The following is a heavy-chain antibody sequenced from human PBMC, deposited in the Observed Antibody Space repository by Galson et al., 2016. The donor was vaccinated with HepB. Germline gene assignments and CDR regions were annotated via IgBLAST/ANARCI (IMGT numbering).Heavy chain of an antibody. D-gene: IGHD5-12*01. J-gene: IGHJ5*02. CDR3: ARHERLLSWFDP. CDR1: GGSISSNSYY. Sequence: ETLSLPCTVSGGSISSNSYYWGWIRQPPGKGLEWIGSIYYVGNTYYNPSPKSRVIISIDTSNTRVTLKLRSVTAADTAVYYCARHERLLSWFDPWGQGSLVIVSS. V-gene: IGHV4-39*01. CDR2: IYYVGNT.